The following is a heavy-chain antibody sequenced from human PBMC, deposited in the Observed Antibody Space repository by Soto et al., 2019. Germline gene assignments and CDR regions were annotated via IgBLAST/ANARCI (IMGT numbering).Heavy chain of an antibody. CDR2: ISAYNGNT. D-gene: IGHD5-18*01. CDR1: GYTFTSYC. J-gene: IGHJ4*02. V-gene: IGHV1-18*01. CDR3: ATKGYRYGIDY. Sequence: GASVKVSCKASGYTFTSYCISWVRQAPGQGLEWMGWISAYNGNTNYAQKLQGRVTRTTDTSTRTAYMEMSSLTYEATAVYYCATKGYRYGIDYWGQGTLVNVSS.